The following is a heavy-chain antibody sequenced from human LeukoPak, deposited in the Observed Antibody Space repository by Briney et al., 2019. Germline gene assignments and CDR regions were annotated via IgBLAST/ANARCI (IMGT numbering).Heavy chain of an antibody. V-gene: IGHV4-34*01. CDR3: ARRPPAYYYDSSGYPVDY. CDR2: INHSGST. D-gene: IGHD3-22*01. CDR1: GGSFSGYY. Sequence: SETLSLTCAVYGGSFSGYYWSWIRQPPGKGLEWIGEINHSGSTKYNPSLKSRVTISVDTSKKQFSLKLSSVTAADTAVYYCARRPPAYYYDSSGYPVDYWGQGTLVTVSS. J-gene: IGHJ4*02.